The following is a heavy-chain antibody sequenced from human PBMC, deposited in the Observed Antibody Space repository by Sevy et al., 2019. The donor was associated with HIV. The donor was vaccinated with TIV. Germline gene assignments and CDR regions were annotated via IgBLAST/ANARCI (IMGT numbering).Heavy chain of an antibody. CDR3: ARVAPYSSSWQLYYYGMDV. D-gene: IGHD6-13*01. V-gene: IGHV3-30-3*01. CDR2: ISYDGSNK. CDR1: GFTFSSYA. Sequence: GGSLRLSCAASGFTFSSYATHWVRQAPGKGLEWVAVISYDGSNKYYADSVKGRFTISRDNSKNTLYLQMNSLRAEDTAVYYCARVAPYSSSWQLYYYGMDVWGQGTTVTVS. J-gene: IGHJ6*02.